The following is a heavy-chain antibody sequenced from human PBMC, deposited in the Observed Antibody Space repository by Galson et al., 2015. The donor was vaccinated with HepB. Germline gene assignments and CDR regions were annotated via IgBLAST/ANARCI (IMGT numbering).Heavy chain of an antibody. CDR1: GHTFSSYA. J-gene: IGHJ4*02. CDR2: TTGSGSGT. Sequence: STRLPCAASGHTFSSYALSWVRQAPGKGLEWVSVTTGSGSGTYYADSVTGWFTISRDNSKNTLCLQMNSLRAEDTAVYYCARIWDYWGQGTLVTVSS. CDR3: ARIWDY. V-gene: IGHV3-23*01.